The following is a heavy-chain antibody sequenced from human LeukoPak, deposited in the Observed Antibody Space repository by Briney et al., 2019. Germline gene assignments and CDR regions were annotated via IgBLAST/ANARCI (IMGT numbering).Heavy chain of an antibody. V-gene: IGHV4-34*01. CDR1: GGSFSGYS. Sequence: PSETLSLTCAVSGGSFSGYSWSWIRQPPGEGLEWIGDINHSGSTNYNPFLKSRGTISVDTCKNQYSLVLRSVTAADRGVYCCAGLSMTIGSWLSYYMVVWGEGTTVTV. D-gene: IGHD3-10*01. CDR3: AGLSMTIGSWLSYYMVV. J-gene: IGHJ6*03. CDR2: INHSGST.